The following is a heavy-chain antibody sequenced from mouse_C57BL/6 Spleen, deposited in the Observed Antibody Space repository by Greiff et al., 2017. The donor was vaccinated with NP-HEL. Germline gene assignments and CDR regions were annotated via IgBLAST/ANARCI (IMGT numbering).Heavy chain of an antibody. CDR3: ARREYDYDGGYFDY. Sequence: VQLQQSGAELVKPGASVKISCKASGYAFSSYWMNWVKQRPGKGLEWIGQIYPGDGDTNYNGKFKGKATLTADKSSSTAYMQLSSLTSEDSAVYFCARREYDYDGGYFDYWGQGTTLTVSS. D-gene: IGHD2-4*01. CDR2: IYPGDGDT. J-gene: IGHJ2*01. CDR1: GYAFSSYW. V-gene: IGHV1-80*01.